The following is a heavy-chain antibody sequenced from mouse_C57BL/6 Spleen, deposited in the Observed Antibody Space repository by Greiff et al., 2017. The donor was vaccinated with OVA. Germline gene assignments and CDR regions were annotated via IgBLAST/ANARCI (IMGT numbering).Heavy chain of an antibody. CDR3: ARWTPFAY. J-gene: IGHJ3*01. CDR2: IHPNSGST. CDR1: GYTFTSYW. V-gene: IGHV1-64*01. Sequence: VKLMESGAELVKPGASVKLSCKASGYTFTSYWMHWVKQRPGQGLEWIGMIHPNSGSTNYNEKFKSKATLTVDKSSSTAYMQLSSLTSEDSAVYYCARWTPFAYWGQGTLVTVSA.